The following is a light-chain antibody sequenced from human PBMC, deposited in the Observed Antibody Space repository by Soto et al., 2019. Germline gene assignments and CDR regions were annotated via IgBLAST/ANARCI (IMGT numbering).Light chain of an antibody. Sequence: DIQMTQSPSSLSASVGDRVTITCRASQDISNHLAWFQQKPGKAPKSLILDASRLQSGVPLKFSGSGSGTDFTLTISSLQPEDFATYYCLQYGGDPLTFGPGTKVEI. CDR3: LQYGGDPLT. CDR1: QDISNH. CDR2: DAS. V-gene: IGKV1-16*02. J-gene: IGKJ3*01.